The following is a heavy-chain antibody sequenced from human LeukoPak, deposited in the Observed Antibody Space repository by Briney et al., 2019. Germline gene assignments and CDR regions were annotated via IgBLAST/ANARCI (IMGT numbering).Heavy chain of an antibody. D-gene: IGHD4-17*01. CDR1: GFTVSGNF. V-gene: IGHV3-66*01. Sequence: GGSLRLSCATSGFTVSGNFMSWVRQAPGKGLEWASIIYSGGLTFYADSVKGRFTVSRDTSKNTLYLQMNSLGAEDTAVYYCAIRVHYCDYFDQWGQGTMVTVCS. J-gene: IGHJ4*02. CDR3: AIRVHYCDYFDQ. CDR2: IYSGGLT.